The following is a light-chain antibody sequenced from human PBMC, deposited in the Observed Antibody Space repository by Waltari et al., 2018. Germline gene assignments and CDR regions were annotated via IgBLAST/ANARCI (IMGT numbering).Light chain of an antibody. J-gene: IGKJ2*01. CDR2: NAS. Sequence: DIQMTQSPSSLSASVGDRVTITCQASQGISNFLNWYQQEPGKAPKLLIYNASILQGGVPSRFTGGSSGTYFSFTINNLQPEDIATYFCLQYVSLPYTFGQGTKL. CDR3: LQYVSLPYT. V-gene: IGKV1-33*01. CDR1: QGISNF.